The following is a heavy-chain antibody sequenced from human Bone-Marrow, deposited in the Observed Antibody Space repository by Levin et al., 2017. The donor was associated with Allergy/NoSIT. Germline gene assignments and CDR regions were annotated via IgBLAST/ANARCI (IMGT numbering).Heavy chain of an antibody. D-gene: IGHD6-6*01. J-gene: IGHJ6*03. CDR2: IIPIFGTA. Sequence: SVKVSCKASGGTFSSYAISWVRQAPGQGLEWMGGIIPIFGTANYAQKFQGRVTITADKSTSTAYMELSSLRSEDTAVYYCASAYSSSSGYYYYYMDVWGKGTTVTVSS. CDR1: GGTFSSYA. V-gene: IGHV1-69*06. CDR3: ASAYSSSSGYYYYYMDV.